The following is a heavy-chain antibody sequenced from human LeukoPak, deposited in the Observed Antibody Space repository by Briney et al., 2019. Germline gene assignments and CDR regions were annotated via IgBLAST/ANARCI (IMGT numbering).Heavy chain of an antibody. D-gene: IGHD1-26*01. CDR3: AHSGSYVGDNWFDP. CDR2: IKQDGSEK. CDR1: GFTFRSYW. J-gene: IGHJ5*02. Sequence: AGGSLRLSCAASGFTFRSYWMGWVRQAPGKGLEWVANIKQDGSEKYYVDSVKGRFTISRDNAKNSLYLQMNSLRAEDTAVYYCAHSGSYVGDNWFDPWGQGTLATVSS. V-gene: IGHV3-7*01.